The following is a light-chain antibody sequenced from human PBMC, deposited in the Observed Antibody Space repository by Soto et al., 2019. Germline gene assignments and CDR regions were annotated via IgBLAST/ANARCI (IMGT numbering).Light chain of an antibody. Sequence: QSVLTQPPSASGTPGQRVTISCSGSSSNIGRNYVYWYQQLPGTAPKLLIYRNNQRPSGVPDRFSGSKSGTSASLAISGLRYEDEADYYCTAWDGSLSVWVFGGGTKLTVL. CDR3: TAWDGSLSVWV. CDR1: SSNIGRNY. V-gene: IGLV1-47*01. J-gene: IGLJ3*02. CDR2: RNN.